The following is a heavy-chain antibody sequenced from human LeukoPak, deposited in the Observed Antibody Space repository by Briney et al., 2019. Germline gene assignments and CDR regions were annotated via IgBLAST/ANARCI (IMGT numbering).Heavy chain of an antibody. Sequence: GGAPRLSRAASGFTLWSHSTSWGPPAPREGGGGGSAISGSGGSTYYADSVKGRFTISRDNSKNTLYLQMNSLRAEDTAVYYCAKHGSSGPYYYMDVWGKGTTVTVSS. D-gene: IGHD6-13*01. CDR2: ISGSGGST. CDR3: AKHGSSGPYYYMDV. CDR1: GFTLWSHS. V-gene: IGHV3-23*01. J-gene: IGHJ6*03.